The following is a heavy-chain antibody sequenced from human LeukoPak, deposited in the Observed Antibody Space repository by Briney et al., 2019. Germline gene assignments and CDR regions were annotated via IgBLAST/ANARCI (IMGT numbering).Heavy chain of an antibody. V-gene: IGHV4-34*01. Sequence: SETLSLTCAVYGGSFSGYYWSWIRQPPGKGLEWIGEINHSGSTNYNPSLKSRVTISVDTSKNQFSLKLSSVTAADTAVYYCARGPSRLVYFDYCGQGTLVTVSS. CDR3: ARGPSRLVYFDY. J-gene: IGHJ4*02. CDR2: INHSGST. CDR1: GGSFSGYY. D-gene: IGHD3-9*01.